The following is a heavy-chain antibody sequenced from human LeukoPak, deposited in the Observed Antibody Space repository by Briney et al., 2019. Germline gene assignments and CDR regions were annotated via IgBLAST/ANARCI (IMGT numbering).Heavy chain of an antibody. CDR3: ARVGSGYPDY. V-gene: IGHV1-18*04. J-gene: IGHJ4*02. CDR2: INTYSANT. CDR1: GYTFTSYG. Sequence: ASVKVSCKASGYTFTSYGISWVRQAPGQGLEWMGWINTYSANTNYAQKLQGRVTMTTDTSTSTAYMELRSLRSDDTAVYYCARVGSGYPDYWGQGTLVTVSS. D-gene: IGHD5-12*01.